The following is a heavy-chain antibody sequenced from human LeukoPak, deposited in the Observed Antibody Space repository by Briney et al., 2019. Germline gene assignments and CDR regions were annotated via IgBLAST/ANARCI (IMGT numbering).Heavy chain of an antibody. V-gene: IGHV3-23*01. J-gene: IGHJ4*02. Sequence: GGSLRLSCAASGFTFSTYAMSWVRQAPGKGLEWVSAISGSGGDTYYADSVKGRFTISRDNFKNTLHLRMNSLSAEDTAVYYCAKDGGGYTLAGYYFDYWGQGTLVTVSS. CDR2: ISGSGGDT. CDR3: AKDGGGYTLAGYYFDY. D-gene: IGHD5-12*01. CDR1: GFTFSTYA.